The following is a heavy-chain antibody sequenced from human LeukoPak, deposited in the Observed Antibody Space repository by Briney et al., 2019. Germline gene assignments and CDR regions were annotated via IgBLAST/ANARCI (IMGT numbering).Heavy chain of an antibody. CDR2: IKQDGSAK. Sequence: PGGSLRLSCAASGFSFISYWMSWVRQAPGKGLEWVANIKQDGSAKNYVDSLKGRFTISRDNAKNSLYLQLNSLRAEDTAVYYCAGCAGNSCYFDYWGQGTLVIVSS. CDR1: GFSFISYW. CDR3: AGCAGNSCYFDY. D-gene: IGHD1-1*01. J-gene: IGHJ4*02. V-gene: IGHV3-7*01.